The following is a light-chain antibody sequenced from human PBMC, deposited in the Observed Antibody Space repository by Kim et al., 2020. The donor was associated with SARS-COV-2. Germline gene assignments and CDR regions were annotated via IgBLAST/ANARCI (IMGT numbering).Light chain of an antibody. Sequence: GQAVTVTCARTSREVGSYDLDSWFQHHPGTAAKHMLHEVSQRPSGVSKRFSGSKSGNTASLTISGLQAEDEADYYCCSYAGSTTWVFGGGTQLTVL. CDR2: EVS. CDR3: CSYAGSTTWV. CDR1: SREVGSYDL. J-gene: IGLJ3*02. V-gene: IGLV2-23*02.